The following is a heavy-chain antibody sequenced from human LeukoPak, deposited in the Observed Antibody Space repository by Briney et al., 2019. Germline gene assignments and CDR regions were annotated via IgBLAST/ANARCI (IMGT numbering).Heavy chain of an antibody. D-gene: IGHD3-22*01. CDR1: GGSISGSSYY. V-gene: IGHV4-39*01. Sequence: SETLSLTCSVSGGSISGSSYYWGRIRQPPGKGLEWIGSIYYSGRSSYKPSLRSRVTIYVDTTKNQFSLKLSSVTAADTAVYYCARVRRYYDSSGATFDFWGQGTLVTVSS. CDR2: IYYSGRS. CDR3: ARVRRYYDSSGATFDF. J-gene: IGHJ4*02.